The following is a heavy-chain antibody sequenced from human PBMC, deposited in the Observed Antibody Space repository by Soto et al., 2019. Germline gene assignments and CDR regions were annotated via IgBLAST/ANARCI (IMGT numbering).Heavy chain of an antibody. CDR3: ARDSVRDYLYYYYGMDV. CDR2: IGTSSSYI. V-gene: IGHV3-21*01. D-gene: IGHD4-17*01. J-gene: IGHJ6*02. CDR1: GFTFSSYT. Sequence: GGSLKLSCAASGFTFSSYTMNWVRQAPGRGLEWVSSIGTSSSYIYYADSVKGRFTISRDNAKNSLFLQMNSLRADDTAVYYCARDSVRDYLYYYYGMDVWGQGTTVTVSS.